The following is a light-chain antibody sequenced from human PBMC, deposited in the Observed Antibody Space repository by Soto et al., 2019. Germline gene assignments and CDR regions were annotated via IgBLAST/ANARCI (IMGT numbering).Light chain of an antibody. V-gene: IGKV3-20*01. CDR3: QQYGSSPIT. J-gene: IGKJ5*01. CDR2: GAS. Sequence: GLTQSPGTLSLSPGDRATLSCRASQSVSSSYLAWYQQKPGQAPRLLIYGASTRATGIPDRFSGDGSVTHFTLTISRLEAEDFVMYYCQQYGSSPITFGQGTRLAIK. CDR1: QSVSSSY.